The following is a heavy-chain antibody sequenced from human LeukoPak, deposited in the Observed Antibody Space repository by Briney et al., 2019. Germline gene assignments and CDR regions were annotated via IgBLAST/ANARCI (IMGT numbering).Heavy chain of an antibody. CDR1: GFTFSSYS. V-gene: IGHV3-21*01. Sequence: GGSLRLSRAASGFTFSSYSLNWVRQAPGKGLEWVSSISSSSSYIYYADSVKGRFTISRVNAKNSLHLQLNSLRAEDRAVYCRARGIVVVTAPFDYGCHGTLLTVAS. CDR3: ARGIVVVTAPFDY. J-gene: IGHJ4*01. D-gene: IGHD2-21*02. CDR2: ISSSSSYI.